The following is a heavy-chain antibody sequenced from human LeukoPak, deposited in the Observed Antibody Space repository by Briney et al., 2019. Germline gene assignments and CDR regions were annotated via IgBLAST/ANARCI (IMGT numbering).Heavy chain of an antibody. V-gene: IGHV1-8*01. Sequence: ASVKVSCKASGYTFTSYDINWVRQATGQGLEWMGWMNPNSGNTGYAQKFQGRVTVTRNTSISTAYMELSSLRSEDTAVYYCARGSLYYDSSPSYGMDVWGQGTTVTVSS. D-gene: IGHD3-22*01. CDR2: MNPNSGNT. CDR1: GYTFTSYD. CDR3: ARGSLYYDSSPSYGMDV. J-gene: IGHJ6*02.